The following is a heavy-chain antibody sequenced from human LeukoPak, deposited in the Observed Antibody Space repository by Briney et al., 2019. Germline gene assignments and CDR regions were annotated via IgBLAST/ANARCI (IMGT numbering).Heavy chain of an antibody. Sequence: GGSLRLSCAASGFTFSSYEMHWVRQAPGKGLEWVSYISSGGTTIYYADSVKGRFTISRDNAKNSLYLQMNSLRAEDTAIYYCARDVGCSGGSCYSHFDYWGQGNPGHRLL. J-gene: IGHJ4*02. V-gene: IGHV3-48*03. CDR2: ISSGGTTI. D-gene: IGHD2-15*01. CDR3: ARDVGCSGGSCYSHFDY. CDR1: GFTFSSYE.